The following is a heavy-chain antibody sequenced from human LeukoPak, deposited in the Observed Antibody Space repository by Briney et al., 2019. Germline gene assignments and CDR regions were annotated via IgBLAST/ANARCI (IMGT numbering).Heavy chain of an antibody. Sequence: GGSLRLSCAASGLSVSNKYITWFRQAPGKGLEWVPATYGDGGTNYADSAKGRFTVSRDGSKNTLYLQMNSLRVEDTAIYYCLHYAGGQGTLVTVSS. V-gene: IGHV3-66*02. CDR2: TYGDGGT. J-gene: IGHJ4*02. D-gene: IGHD3-16*01. CDR1: GLSVSNKY. CDR3: LHYA.